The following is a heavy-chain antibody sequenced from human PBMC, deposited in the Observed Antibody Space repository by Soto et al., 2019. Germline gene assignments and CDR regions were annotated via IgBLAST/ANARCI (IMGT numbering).Heavy chain of an antibody. CDR3: ASEALCGADCYFFEY. D-gene: IGHD2-21*02. CDR1: GFTFSNSE. J-gene: IGHJ4*02. Sequence: LRLSCAASGFTFSNSEMFWVRQAPGKGLEWVSKINYSGSNIYYSKSVKGRFTISRDNAKNSLSLQMNSLTDEDTAIYYCASEALCGADCYFFEYWGPGTLVTVSS. V-gene: IGHV3-48*03. CDR2: INYSGSNI.